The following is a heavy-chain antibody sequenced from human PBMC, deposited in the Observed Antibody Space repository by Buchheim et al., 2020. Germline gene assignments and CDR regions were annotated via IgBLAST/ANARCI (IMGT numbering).Heavy chain of an antibody. D-gene: IGHD2-2*02. CDR1: GGSISSGGYY. Sequence: QVQLQESGPGLVKPSQTLSLTCTVSGGSISSGGYYWSWIRQHPGKGLEWIGYIYYSGSTYYNPSLKSRVTISVETSKNQFSLKLSSVTAADTAVYYCAGRLYCSSTSCYSGGYYGMDVWGQGTT. V-gene: IGHV4-31*03. J-gene: IGHJ6*02. CDR3: AGRLYCSSTSCYSGGYYGMDV. CDR2: IYYSGST.